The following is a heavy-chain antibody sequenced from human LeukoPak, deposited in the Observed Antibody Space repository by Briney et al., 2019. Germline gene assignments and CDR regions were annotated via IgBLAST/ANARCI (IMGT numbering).Heavy chain of an antibody. CDR3: ARDVNGGRGFDY. D-gene: IGHD3-10*01. V-gene: IGHV1-69*05. CDR2: IIPIFGTA. J-gene: IGHJ4*02. Sequence: GASVKVSCKASGGTFSSYAISWVRQAPGQGLEWMGGIIPIFGTANYAQKFQGRVTITTDESTSTAYMELSSLRSEDTAVYYCARDVNGGRGFDYWGQGTLVTVSS. CDR1: GGTFSSYA.